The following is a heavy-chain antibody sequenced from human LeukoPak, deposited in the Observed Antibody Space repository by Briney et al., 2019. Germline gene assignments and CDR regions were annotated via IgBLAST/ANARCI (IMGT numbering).Heavy chain of an antibody. V-gene: IGHV3-48*02. CDR1: GFTFSTKS. CDR2: ITADSGTT. Sequence: PGGSLRLSCAVSGFTFSTKSMNWVRQAPGKWLEWVSYITADSGTTYYADSVKGRFTISRDNAKNSLYLQMNSLRDEDTAVYYCASRDYFDYWGQGTLVTVSS. J-gene: IGHJ4*02. CDR3: ASRDYFDY.